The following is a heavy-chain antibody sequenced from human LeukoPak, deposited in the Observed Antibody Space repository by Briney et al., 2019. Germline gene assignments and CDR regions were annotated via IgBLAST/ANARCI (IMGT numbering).Heavy chain of an antibody. Sequence: ASVKVSCKASGHTFSRSYTHWVRQAPGQGLEWMGVINPSGTWTSYAQKFQGRVTMTEDTSTDTAYMELSSLRSEDTAVYYCATGGGSWGQGTLVTVSS. CDR2: INPSGTWT. CDR1: GHTFSRSY. V-gene: IGHV1-46*01. CDR3: ATGGGS. J-gene: IGHJ4*02. D-gene: IGHD2-15*01.